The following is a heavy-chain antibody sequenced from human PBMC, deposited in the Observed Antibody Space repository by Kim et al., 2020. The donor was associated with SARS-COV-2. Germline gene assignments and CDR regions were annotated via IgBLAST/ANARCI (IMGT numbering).Heavy chain of an antibody. D-gene: IGHD3-16*01. V-gene: IGHV4-31*03. CDR1: GGSISSGGYY. CDR3: ARERGDHSADY. CDR2: IYYSGST. Sequence: SETLSLTCTVSGGSISSGGYYWSWIRQHPGKGLEWIGSIYYSGSTYYNPSLKSRVTISVDTSKNQFSLKLSSVTAADTAVYYCARERGDHSADYWGQGTLVTVSS. J-gene: IGHJ4*02.